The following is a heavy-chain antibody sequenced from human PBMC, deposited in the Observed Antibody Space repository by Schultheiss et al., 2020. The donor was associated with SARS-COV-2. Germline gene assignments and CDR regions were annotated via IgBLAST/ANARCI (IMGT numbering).Heavy chain of an antibody. CDR2: ISWNSGSI. V-gene: IGHV3-35*01. Sequence: GGSLRLSCAASGFTFSNSDMNWVHQAPGKGLEWVSGISWNSGSIGYADSVKGRFTISRDNSKNTLYLQMNSLRAEDTAVYYCARDRNNWKPGIWYYFDYWGQGTLVTVSS. CDR3: ARDRNNWKPGIWYYFDY. D-gene: IGHD1-20*01. J-gene: IGHJ4*02. CDR1: GFTFSNSD.